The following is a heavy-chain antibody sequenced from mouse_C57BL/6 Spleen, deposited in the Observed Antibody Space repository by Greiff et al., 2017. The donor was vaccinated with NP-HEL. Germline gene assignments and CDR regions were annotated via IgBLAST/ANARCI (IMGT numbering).Heavy chain of an antibody. J-gene: IGHJ2*01. D-gene: IGHD1-1*01. CDR2: INPGSGGT. CDR3: ARWGKDYGSFDD. V-gene: IGHV1-54*01. CDR1: GYAFTNYL. Sequence: QVQLQQSGAELVRPGTSVKVSCKASGYAFTNYLIEWVKQRPGQGLEWIGVINPGSGGTNYNEKFKGKATLTADKSSSTAYMQLSSLTSEDSAVYFCARWGKDYGSFDDWGQGTTLTVSS.